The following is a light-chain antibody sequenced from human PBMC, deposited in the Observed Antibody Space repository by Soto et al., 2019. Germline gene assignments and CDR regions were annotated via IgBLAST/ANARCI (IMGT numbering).Light chain of an antibody. CDR2: DAS. J-gene: IGKJ2*02. V-gene: IGKV1-5*01. Sequence: DIQLTQSPSTLSASVGDRVTITCRASQSVTDWLAGYQQKPGKAPKLLIYDASSLQSGVPSRFSGSGSGTEFSITSSSLQSDDFATYYCQQYYRSCTFGQGTKVEIK. CDR1: QSVTDW. CDR3: QQYYRSCT.